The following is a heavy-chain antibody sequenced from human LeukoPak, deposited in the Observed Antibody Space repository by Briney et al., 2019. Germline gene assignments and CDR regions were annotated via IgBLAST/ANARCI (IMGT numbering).Heavy chain of an antibody. J-gene: IGHJ4*02. V-gene: IGHV3-21*01. D-gene: IGHD2-2*01. Sequence: GGSLRLSCAASGFTFSSYRVTWVRQAPGKGLEWVSSHSSSSDYIYYADSVKGRFTISRDNAKNSLYLQMNSLTVADTAVYYCAREGNCAGTTCHFDFWGQGTLVTVSS. CDR2: HSSSSDYI. CDR3: AREGNCAGTTCHFDF. CDR1: GFTFSSYR.